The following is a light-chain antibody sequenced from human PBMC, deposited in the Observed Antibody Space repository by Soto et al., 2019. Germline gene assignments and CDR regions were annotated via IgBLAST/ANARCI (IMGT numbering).Light chain of an antibody. J-gene: IGKJ1*01. CDR2: DAS. CDR1: QSISSR. Sequence: DIQITQSPSTLSASIGDRVTITFRASQSISSRLAWYQQKPGKAPKLLIYDASSLESGVPSRFSGSGSGTEFTLTISSLQPDDFATYYCQQYNTYPWTFGQGTKVDIK. V-gene: IGKV1-5*01. CDR3: QQYNTYPWT.